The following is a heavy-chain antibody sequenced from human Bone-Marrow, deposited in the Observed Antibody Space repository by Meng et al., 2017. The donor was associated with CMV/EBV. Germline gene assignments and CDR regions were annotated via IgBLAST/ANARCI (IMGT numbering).Heavy chain of an antibody. V-gene: IGHV1-18*01. CDR2: ISAYNGNT. CDR1: GYTFTSYG. Sequence: ASGYTFTSYGISWVRQAPGQGLEWMGWISAYNGNTNYAQKLQGRVTMTTDTSTSTAYMELRSLRSDDTAVYYCARSIFGVVTNWFDPWGQGTLVTVSS. D-gene: IGHD3-3*01. J-gene: IGHJ5*02. CDR3: ARSIFGVVTNWFDP.